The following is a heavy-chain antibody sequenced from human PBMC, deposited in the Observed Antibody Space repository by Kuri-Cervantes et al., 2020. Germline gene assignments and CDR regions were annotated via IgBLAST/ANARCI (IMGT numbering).Heavy chain of an antibody. J-gene: IGHJ4*02. CDR2: ISYDGSNK. V-gene: IGHV3-30-3*01. Sequence: GGSLRLSCAASGFTFSSYAMHWVRQAPGKGLEWVAVISYDGSNKYYADSVKGRFTISRDNSKNTLYLQMNSLRAEDTAVYYCAKTAGYSSGWSNFDYWGQGTLVTVSS. CDR1: GFTFSSYA. D-gene: IGHD6-19*01. CDR3: AKTAGYSSGWSNFDY.